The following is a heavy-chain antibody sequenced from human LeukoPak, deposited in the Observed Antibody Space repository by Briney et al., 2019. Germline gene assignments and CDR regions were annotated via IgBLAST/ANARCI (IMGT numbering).Heavy chain of an antibody. J-gene: IGHJ5*02. CDR2: INSDGSWT. CDR1: GNYW. V-gene: IGHV3-74*01. D-gene: IGHD3-22*01. CDR3: YYEGS. Sequence: GGSLRLSCAASGNYWMHWVRQVPGKGLVWVSRINSDGSWTSYADSVRGRFTTSRDNAKNTLYLQMNSLRAEDTALYYCYYEGSWGQGTLVTVSS.